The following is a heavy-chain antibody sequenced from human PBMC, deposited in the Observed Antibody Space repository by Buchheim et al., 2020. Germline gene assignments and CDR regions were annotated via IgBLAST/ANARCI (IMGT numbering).Heavy chain of an antibody. V-gene: IGHV4-30-4*01. CDR1: GGSISSGDYY. CDR3: ARVADSSGYYPQPLDS. Sequence: QVQLQESGPGLVKPSQTLSLTCTVSGGSISSGDYYWSWIRQPPGKGLAWIGYIYYSGSTYYNPSLKSRVTISVDMSKNKFSLKLSSVTAADTAVYYCARVADSSGYYPQPLDSWGQGTL. J-gene: IGHJ4*02. D-gene: IGHD3-22*01. CDR2: IYYSGST.